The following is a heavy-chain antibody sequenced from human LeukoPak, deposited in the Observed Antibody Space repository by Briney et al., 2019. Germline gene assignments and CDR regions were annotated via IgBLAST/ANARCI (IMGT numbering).Heavy chain of an antibody. J-gene: IGHJ4*02. CDR1: GGSISSSSYY. CDR2: IYYSGST. V-gene: IGHV4-39*07. D-gene: IGHD2-15*01. Sequence: PSETLSLTCTVSGGSISSSSYYWGWIRQPPGKGLEWIGSIYYSGSTYYNPSLKSRVTISVDTSKNQFSLKLSSVTAADTAVYYCARKYCSGGSCFVDYWGQGTLVTVSS. CDR3: ARKYCSGGSCFVDY.